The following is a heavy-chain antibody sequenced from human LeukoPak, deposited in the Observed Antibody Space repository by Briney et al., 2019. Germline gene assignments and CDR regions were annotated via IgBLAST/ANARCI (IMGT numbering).Heavy chain of an antibody. CDR2: MYYSGST. CDR1: GGSISSYY. J-gene: IGHJ4*02. V-gene: IGHV4-59*01. D-gene: IGHD3-10*01. CDR3: ARDSGFGEYYFDY. Sequence: SETLSLTCTASGGSISSYYWSWIRQPPGKGLEWIGYMYYSGSTNYNPSLKSRVTISVDTSKNQFSLKLSSVTAADTAVYYCARDSGFGEYYFDYWGQGTLVTVSS.